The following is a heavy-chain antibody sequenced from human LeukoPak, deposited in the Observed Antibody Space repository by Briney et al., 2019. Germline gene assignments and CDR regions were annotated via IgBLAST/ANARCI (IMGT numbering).Heavy chain of an antibody. Sequence: GGSLKLSCAASGFTFSGSAMHWVRQASGKGLEWVDRIRSKANSYATAYAASVKGRFTISRDDSKNTAYLQMNSLKTEDTAVYYCSSSDGPDYYYYYYMDVWGKGTTVTVSS. CDR3: SSSDGPDYYYYYYMDV. J-gene: IGHJ6*03. CDR1: GFTFSGSA. D-gene: IGHD5-24*01. V-gene: IGHV3-73*01. CDR2: IRSKANSYAT.